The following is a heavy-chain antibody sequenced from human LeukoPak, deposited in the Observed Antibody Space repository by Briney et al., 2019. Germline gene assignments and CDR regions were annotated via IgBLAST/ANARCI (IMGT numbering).Heavy chain of an antibody. Sequence: GGSLRLSCAASGFTFSSYGMHWVRQAPGKGLEWVAVISYDGSNKYYADSVKGRFTISRDNSKNTLYLQMNSLRAEDTAVYYCAEGAHSTGMDVWGQGTTVTVSS. J-gene: IGHJ6*02. CDR1: GFTFSSYG. D-gene: IGHD2/OR15-2a*01. CDR3: AEGAHSTGMDV. V-gene: IGHV3-30*18. CDR2: ISYDGSNK.